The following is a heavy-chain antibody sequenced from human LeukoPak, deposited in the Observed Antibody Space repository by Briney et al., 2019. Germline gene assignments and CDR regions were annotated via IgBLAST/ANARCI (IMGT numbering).Heavy chain of an antibody. J-gene: IGHJ4*02. V-gene: IGHV1-18*01. Sequence: ASVKVSCKASGYTFTSYGISWVRQAAGQGVDGMGWISAYNGNTNYAQKLKGRVTMTTDTSTSTAYMELRSLRSDDTAVYYCARDPTKLIWEHPAGPDPFFDYWGQGTLVTVSS. CDR3: ARDPTKLIWEHPAGPDPFFDY. D-gene: IGHD1-26*01. CDR2: ISAYNGNT. CDR1: GYTFTSYG.